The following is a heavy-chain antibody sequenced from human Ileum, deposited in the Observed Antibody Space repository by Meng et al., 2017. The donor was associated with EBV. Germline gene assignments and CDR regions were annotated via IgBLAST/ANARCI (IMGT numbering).Heavy chain of an antibody. J-gene: IGHJ5*02. CDR1: GYTFTSDA. D-gene: IGHD3-9*01. CDR3: ARDYDILTGYYNVMGWFDP. Sequence: LVQFVAVVKKPGASVKVSCRVSGYTFTSDAMQWVRQAPGQTLEWMGWINACNGNIEYSQKFPGRVTITRDTSASTAYVELSSLRYEDTAVYYCARDYDILTGYYNVMGWFDPWGQGTLVTVSS. V-gene: IGHV1-3*01. CDR2: INACNGNI.